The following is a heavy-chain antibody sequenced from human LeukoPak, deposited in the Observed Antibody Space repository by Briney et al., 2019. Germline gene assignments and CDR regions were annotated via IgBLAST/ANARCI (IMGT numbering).Heavy chain of an antibody. CDR1: GFSFRSYG. CDR3: AKPHDSGWWMFDY. J-gene: IGHJ4*02. V-gene: IGHV3-23*01. Sequence: PGGSLRLSCAASGFSFRSYGMHWVRQAPGKGLEWVSAIIDDGSSTYYADSVKGRFSISRDNSKNTVYLQMNSLRAEDTAIYYCAKPHDSGWWMFDYWGQGTLVTVSS. D-gene: IGHD6-13*01. CDR2: IIDDGSST.